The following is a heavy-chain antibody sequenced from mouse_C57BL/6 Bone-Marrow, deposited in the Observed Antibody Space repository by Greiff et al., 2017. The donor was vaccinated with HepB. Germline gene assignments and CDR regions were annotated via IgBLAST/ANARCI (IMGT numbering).Heavy chain of an antibody. CDR3: ARDYDDNKYYAMDD. D-gene: IGHD2-13*01. V-gene: IGHV2-2*01. Sequence: QVQLQQSGPGLVQPSQSLSITCTVSGFSLTSYGVHWVRQSPGKGLEWLGVIWSGGSTDYNADFISRLSISKDNSKSQVFFQMNSLQADDTAIYYCARDYDDNKYYAMDDWGQGTSVTVSS. CDR1: GFSLTSYG. J-gene: IGHJ4*01. CDR2: IWSGGST.